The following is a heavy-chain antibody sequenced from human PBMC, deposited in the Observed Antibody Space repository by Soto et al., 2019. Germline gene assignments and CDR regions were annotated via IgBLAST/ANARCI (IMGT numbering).Heavy chain of an antibody. CDR3: ARTTAVPNTLRSRYFFDY. Sequence: SETLSLTCTVSGGSLSSYYWTWIRQSPGKGLEWIGYVYFSGNTNYNPSLKSRVTLSIDTSKNQFSLRLSSVTTADTALYYCARTTAVPNTLRSRYFFDYWGQGTLVTVSS. J-gene: IGHJ4*02. V-gene: IGHV4-59*01. CDR1: GGSLSSYY. CDR2: VYFSGNT. D-gene: IGHD4-17*01.